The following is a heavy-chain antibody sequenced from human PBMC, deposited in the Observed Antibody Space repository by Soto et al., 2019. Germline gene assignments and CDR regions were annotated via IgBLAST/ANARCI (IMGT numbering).Heavy chain of an antibody. J-gene: IGHJ4*02. Sequence: GGSLRLSCAASGFTFSSYDMHWVRQATGKGLEWVSAIGTAGDTYYPGSVKGRFTISRENAKNSLYLQMNSLRAEDTAVYYCARAGGDYDFDYWGQGTLVTVSS. CDR3: ARAGGDYDFDY. D-gene: IGHD4-17*01. CDR2: IGTAGDT. CDR1: GFTFSSYD. V-gene: IGHV3-13*01.